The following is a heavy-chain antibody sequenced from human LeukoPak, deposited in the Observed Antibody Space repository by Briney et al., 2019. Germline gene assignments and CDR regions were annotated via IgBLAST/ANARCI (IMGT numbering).Heavy chain of an antibody. J-gene: IGHJ4*02. CDR2: INHSGRT. CDR3: AMRYCSSASCYMYY. V-gene: IGHV4-34*01. D-gene: IGHD2-2*02. Sequence: PSETLSLTCAVYGGSFSDYYWSWIRQPPGKGLEWIGEINHSGRTNYNPSLKSRVTISVDTSKKQFSLKLSSVTAADTAVYYCAMRYCSSASCYMYYWGQGTLVTVSS. CDR1: GGSFSDYY.